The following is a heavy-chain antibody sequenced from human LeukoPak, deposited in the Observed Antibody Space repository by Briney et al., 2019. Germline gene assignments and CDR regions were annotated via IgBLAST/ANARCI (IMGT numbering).Heavy chain of an antibody. CDR2: IYYSGST. D-gene: IGHD3-22*01. Sequence: SETLSLTCTVSGGSISSYYWSWIRQPPGKGLEWIGYIYYSGSTNYNPSLKSRVTISVDTSKNQFSLKLSSVTAADTAVYYCARHYYDSSGSFDYWGQRTLVTVSS. CDR1: GGSISSYY. CDR3: ARHYYDSSGSFDY. V-gene: IGHV4-59*08. J-gene: IGHJ4*02.